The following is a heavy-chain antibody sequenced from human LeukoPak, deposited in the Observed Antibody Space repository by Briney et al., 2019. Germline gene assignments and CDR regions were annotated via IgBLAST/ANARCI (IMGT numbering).Heavy chain of an antibody. Sequence: GGSLRLSCAASGFTFSSYAMSWVRQVPGKGLEWVSAISGSGGSTYYADSVKGRFTISRDNSKNTLYLQMNSLRAEDTAVYYCAKDPHSITIFGVVNDYWGQGTLVTVSS. CDR1: GFTFSSYA. CDR2: ISGSGGST. V-gene: IGHV3-23*01. J-gene: IGHJ4*02. CDR3: AKDPHSITIFGVVNDY. D-gene: IGHD3-3*01.